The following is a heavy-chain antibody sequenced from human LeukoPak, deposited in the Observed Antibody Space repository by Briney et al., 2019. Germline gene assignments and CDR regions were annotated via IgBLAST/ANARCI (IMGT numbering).Heavy chain of an antibody. D-gene: IGHD6-13*01. CDR3: ARPLDSSNDYFGY. Sequence: MSGGSLRLSCAASGFTVSRNAMNWVRQAPGKGLEWVSFISSSSNYMSYADSVKGRFTISRDNAKSSLYLQMNSLRAEDTAVYYCARPLDSSNDYFGYWGQGTLVTVSA. J-gene: IGHJ4*02. CDR2: ISSSSNYM. V-gene: IGHV3-21*01. CDR1: GFTVSRNA.